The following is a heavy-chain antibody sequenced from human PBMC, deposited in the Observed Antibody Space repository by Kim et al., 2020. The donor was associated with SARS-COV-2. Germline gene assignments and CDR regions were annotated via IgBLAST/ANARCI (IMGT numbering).Heavy chain of an antibody. J-gene: IGHJ6*02. Sequence: SETLSLTCAVYGGSFSGYYWSWIRQPPGKGLEWIGEINHSGSTNYNPSLKSRVTISVDTSKNQFSLKLSSVTAADTAVYYCARVYGYSYGSFGGGVYYYYCGMDVWGQGATVTVSS. V-gene: IGHV4-34*01. D-gene: IGHD5-18*01. CDR3: ARVYGYSYGSFGGGVYYYYCGMDV. CDR2: INHSGST. CDR1: GGSFSGYY.